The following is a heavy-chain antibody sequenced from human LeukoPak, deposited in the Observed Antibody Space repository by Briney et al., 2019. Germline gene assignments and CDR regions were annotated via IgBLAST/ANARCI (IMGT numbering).Heavy chain of an antibody. CDR3: ASLYRGWFDP. V-gene: IGHV4-59*01. Sequence: PSETLSLTCTVSGGSISSYYWSWIRQPPGKGLEWIGYIYYSGSTNHNPSLKSRVTISVDTSKNQFSLKLSSVTAADTAVYYCASLYRGWFDPWGQGTLVTVSS. CDR1: GGSISSYY. D-gene: IGHD2-2*02. J-gene: IGHJ5*02. CDR2: IYYSGST.